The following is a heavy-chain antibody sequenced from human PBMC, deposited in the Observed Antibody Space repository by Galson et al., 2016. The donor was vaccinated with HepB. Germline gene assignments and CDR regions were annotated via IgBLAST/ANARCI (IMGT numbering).Heavy chain of an antibody. J-gene: IGHJ3*02. Sequence: SVKVSCKASGGTFSNYGITWVRQAPGKGLEWMGRFDPEDGEAIYAQKFQGRVTMTEDTSTDTAYMELSSLRSEDTAVYYCATDASVWFGELSGGVSFDIWGQGTMVTVSS. V-gene: IGHV1-24*01. CDR3: ATDASVWFGELSGGVSFDI. CDR1: GGTFSNYG. CDR2: FDPEDGEA. D-gene: IGHD3-10*01.